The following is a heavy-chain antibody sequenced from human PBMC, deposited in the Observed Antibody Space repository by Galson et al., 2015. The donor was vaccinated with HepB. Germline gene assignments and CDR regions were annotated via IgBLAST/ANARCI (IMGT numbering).Heavy chain of an antibody. CDR3: ATDSGVRGVYDAFDI. CDR1: W. CDR2: IKSKADGETS. Sequence: WMSWVRQAPGEGLEWVGRIKSKADGETSYYAEPVKGRFTISRDDSKNILFLQMTSLQTEDTAMYYCATDSGVRGVYDAFDIWGQGAMVTVSS. D-gene: IGHD3-10*01. J-gene: IGHJ3*02. V-gene: IGHV3-15*01.